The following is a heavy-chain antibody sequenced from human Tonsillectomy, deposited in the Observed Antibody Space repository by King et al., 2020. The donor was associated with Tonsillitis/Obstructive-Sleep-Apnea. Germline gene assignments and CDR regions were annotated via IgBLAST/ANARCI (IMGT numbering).Heavy chain of an antibody. V-gene: IGHV3-72*01. J-gene: IGHJ4*02. CDR2: SRNKANSYIA. CDR3: VREVAADGVFDN. Sequence: VQLVESGGGLVQPGGSLRVSCAASGFMFTDHYMDWVRQAPGKGLEWVGRSRNKANSYIAEYAASLKGRITISRDDSKNVLYLQMSSLKTEDTAVYYCVREVAADGVFDNWGQGTLVTVSS. D-gene: IGHD6-25*01. CDR1: GFMFTDHY.